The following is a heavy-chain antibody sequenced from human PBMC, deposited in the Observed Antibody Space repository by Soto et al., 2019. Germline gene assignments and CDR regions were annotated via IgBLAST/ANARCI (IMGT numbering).Heavy chain of an antibody. J-gene: IGHJ6*02. CDR1: GFTFSSYW. Sequence: EVQLVESGGGWVQPGGSLRLSCAASGFTFSSYWMSWVRQAPVKGLEWVGNIKQDGSEKNYVDFVEGRFTISRDNAENSLYLQMNSLRAEDTAVYYCARIASAGRGWDVWGQGTTVVVSS. CDR2: IKQDGSEK. V-gene: IGHV3-7*01. CDR3: ARIASAGRGWDV. D-gene: IGHD6-13*01.